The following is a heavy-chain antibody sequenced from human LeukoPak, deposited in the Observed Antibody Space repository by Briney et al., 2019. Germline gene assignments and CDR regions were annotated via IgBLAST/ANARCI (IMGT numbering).Heavy chain of an antibody. CDR1: GGSISSYY. CDR3: TRHANLYYYDS. Sequence: SETLSLTCTVSGGSISSYYWSWIRQPPGKGLEWIGYIYYSGSTNYNPSLKSRVSISLDTSKNQFSLNLTSVTATDTAIYYCTRHANLYYYDSWGQGTLVTVSS. V-gene: IGHV4-59*08. J-gene: IGHJ4*02. CDR2: IYYSGST. D-gene: IGHD2-8*01.